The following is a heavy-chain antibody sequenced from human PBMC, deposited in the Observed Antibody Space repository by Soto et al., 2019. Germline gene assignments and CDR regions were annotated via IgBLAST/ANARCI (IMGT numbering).Heavy chain of an antibody. CDR2: IVVGSGNT. Sequence: ASVKVSCKASGGTFSSYAISWVRQAPGQGLEWIGWIVVGSGNTNHAQKFQERVTMTRDTSISTAYMELSRLRSDDTAVYYRARGKKAGGYEGHGCGDYWGQGTLVTVSS. V-gene: IGHV1-8*02. CDR3: ARGKKAGGYEGHGCGDY. CDR1: GGTFSSYA. J-gene: IGHJ4*02. D-gene: IGHD5-12*01.